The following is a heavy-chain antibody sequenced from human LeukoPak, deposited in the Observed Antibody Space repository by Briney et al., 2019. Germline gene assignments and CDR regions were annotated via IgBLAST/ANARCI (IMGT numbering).Heavy chain of an antibody. D-gene: IGHD3-16*02. CDR1: GYTFITYY. J-gene: IGHJ4*02. V-gene: IGHV1-46*01. Sequence: GESLKISCKASGYTFITYYIHWVRQAPGQGLEWMGIINPNGGTTSYAQKFQGRVTMTRDTSASTVYMELSSLRSDDTAMYYCARTSLSACDYWGQGTLVTVSS. CDR3: ARTSLSACDY. CDR2: INPNGGTT.